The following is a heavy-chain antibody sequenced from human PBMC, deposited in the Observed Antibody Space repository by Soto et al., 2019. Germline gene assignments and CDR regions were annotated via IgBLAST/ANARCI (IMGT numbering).Heavy chain of an antibody. CDR3: XXXXXXXXGTDW. D-gene: IGHD3-9*01. J-gene: IGHJ4*02. Sequence: QVQLVESGGSVVQPGRSLRLSCAASGFNFSPSTMHWVRQAPGKGLECVAVIQSDGNTKYYADSVKGRFTISRDDSKXXXXXXXXXXXXXXXXXXXXXXXXXXXXGTDWWGQGTLVIVSS. CDR2: IQSDGNTK. CDR1: GFNFSPST. V-gene: IGHV3-33*03.